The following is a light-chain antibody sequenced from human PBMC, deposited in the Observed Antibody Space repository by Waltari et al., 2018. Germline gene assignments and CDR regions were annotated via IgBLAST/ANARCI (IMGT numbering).Light chain of an antibody. Sequence: SYVLPQAPSVSVAPGETARITGGGKHIAVKNVHWYQQKPGQAPVLVIFYDSDRPSGIPERFSGSNSGNTATLTISRAEAGDEADYYCQVWDTSIDLSVFGTGTKVTVL. CDR2: YDS. V-gene: IGLV3-21*04. CDR1: HIAVKN. CDR3: QVWDTSIDLSV. J-gene: IGLJ1*01.